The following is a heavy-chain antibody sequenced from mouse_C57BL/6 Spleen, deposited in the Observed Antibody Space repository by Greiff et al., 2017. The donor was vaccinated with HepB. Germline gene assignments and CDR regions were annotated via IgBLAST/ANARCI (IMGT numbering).Heavy chain of an antibody. CDR1: GFNIKNTY. J-gene: IGHJ1*03. CDR2: IDPANGNT. CDR3: ARRAITTPTEGWYFDV. V-gene: IGHV14-3*01. D-gene: IGHD1-1*01. Sequence: EVQLQESVAELVRPGASVKLSCTASGFNIKNTYMHWVKQRPEQGLEWIGRIDPANGNTKYAPKFQGKATITADTSSNTAYLQLSSLTSEDTAIYYCARRAITTPTEGWYFDVWGTGTTVTVSS.